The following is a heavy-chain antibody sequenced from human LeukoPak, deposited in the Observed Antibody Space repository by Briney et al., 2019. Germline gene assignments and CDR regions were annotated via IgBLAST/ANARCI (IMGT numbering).Heavy chain of an antibody. V-gene: IGHV1-46*01. J-gene: IGHJ4*02. CDR1: GYTFTSYY. CDR3: ASCYSSGCREIDY. D-gene: IGHD6-19*01. CDR2: INPSGGST. Sequence: GASVKVSCKASGYTFTSYYMHWVRQAPGQGLEWMGIINPSGGSTSYAQKFQGRVTMTRDTSTSTVYMELSSLRSEDTAVYYCASCYSSGCREIDYWGQGTLVTAST.